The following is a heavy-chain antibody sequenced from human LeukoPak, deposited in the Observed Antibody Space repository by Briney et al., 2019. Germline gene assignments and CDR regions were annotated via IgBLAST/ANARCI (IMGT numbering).Heavy chain of an antibody. D-gene: IGHD2-8*01. J-gene: IGHJ4*02. Sequence: PGGSLRLSCAASGFSLSDAWMSWVRQAPGKGLEWVSSIGGGDTYYADSVKGRFTISRDDSRSTVDLQMSSLRAEDTAVYYCAKDGQSFNSMYDYFDSWGQGTLVTVSS. CDR1: GFSLSDAW. V-gene: IGHV3-53*01. CDR2: IGGGDT. CDR3: AKDGQSFNSMYDYFDS.